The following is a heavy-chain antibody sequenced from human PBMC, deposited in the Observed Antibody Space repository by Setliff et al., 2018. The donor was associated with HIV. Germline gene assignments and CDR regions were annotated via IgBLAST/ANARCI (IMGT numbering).Heavy chain of an antibody. V-gene: IGHV1-2*02. D-gene: IGHD3-10*01. CDR2: IIPNSDDT. Sequence: ASVKVSCKASGYTFTGYYIHWVRQAPGQGLEWMGWIIPNSDDTNYAQKFQGRVTMTRDTSISTAYMEMSRLRSDDTAIYYCARAGRHDNTVYFDMWGPGTMVTVSS. CDR1: GYTFTGYY. J-gene: IGHJ3*02. CDR3: ARAGRHDNTVYFDM.